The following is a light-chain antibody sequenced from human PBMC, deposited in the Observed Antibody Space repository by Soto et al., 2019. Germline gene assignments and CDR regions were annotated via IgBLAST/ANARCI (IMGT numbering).Light chain of an antibody. J-gene: IGKJ1*01. CDR3: QQYYSYPWT. V-gene: IGKV1-39*01. CDR2: AAS. CDR1: QSISNY. Sequence: DIQMTHSPPSLSASVGDRVTITCXASQSISNYLNWYQQKPGKAPKLLIYAASTLQSGVPSRFSGSGSGTDFTPTISCLQSEDFATYYCQQYYSYPWTFGQGTKVDIK.